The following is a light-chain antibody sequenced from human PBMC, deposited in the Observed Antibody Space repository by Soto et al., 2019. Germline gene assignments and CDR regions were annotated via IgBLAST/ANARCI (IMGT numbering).Light chain of an antibody. Sequence: EIVMTQSPATLSVSPGERATLSCRASQSVSSNLAWYQQKSGQTPRLLIYGASTRATDIPARFSGSGSGTEFTLSISSLQSEDFAVYYCQQYDNWPLTFGGGTTVEIK. V-gene: IGKV3-15*01. CDR2: GAS. J-gene: IGKJ4*01. CDR3: QQYDNWPLT. CDR1: QSVSSN.